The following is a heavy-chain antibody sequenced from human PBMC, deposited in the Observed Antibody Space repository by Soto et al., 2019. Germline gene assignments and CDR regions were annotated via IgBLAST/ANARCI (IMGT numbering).Heavy chain of an antibody. CDR2: ISWNSGNV. V-gene: IGHV3-9*01. CDR1: GFTFEDYA. CDR3: TRDRSRYRYCTNGVCYNFPMDV. D-gene: IGHD2-8*01. Sequence: TGRSLRLSCAASGFTFEDYAMHWVLQAPGKGLAWVSSISWNSGNVGYAESVKGRFTISRDNAENSLYLEMNGLGTEDTALYYCTRDRSRYRYCTNGVCYNFPMDVWGQGTTVTSP. J-gene: IGHJ6*02.